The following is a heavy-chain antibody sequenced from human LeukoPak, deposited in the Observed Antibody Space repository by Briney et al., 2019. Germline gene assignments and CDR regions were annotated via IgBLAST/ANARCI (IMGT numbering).Heavy chain of an antibody. CDR2: ISPISSTM. CDR1: GFTFSSYG. CDR3: ARDPYYYMDV. J-gene: IGHJ6*03. Sequence: PGGSLRLSCAASGFTFSSYGLNWVRQAPGKGLEWVSYISPISSTMYYADSGKGRFTISRDNAKNSLYLQMNSLRAEDTAVYYCARDPYYYMDVWGKGTTVTVSS. V-gene: IGHV3-48*01.